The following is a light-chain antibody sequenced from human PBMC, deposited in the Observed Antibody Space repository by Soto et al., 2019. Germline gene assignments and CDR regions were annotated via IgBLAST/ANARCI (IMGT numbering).Light chain of an antibody. CDR3: QSYDSSLSGSV. Sequence: QSVLTQPPSVSGAPGQRVTISCTGSSSNIGAVYDVHWYQQLPGTAPKLLIYGNSNRPSGVPDRFSVSKSGTSASLAITGLKAEYEANYYCQSYDSSLSGSVFGGGTKLTVL. V-gene: IGLV1-40*01. CDR2: GNS. CDR1: SSNIGAVYD. J-gene: IGLJ3*02.